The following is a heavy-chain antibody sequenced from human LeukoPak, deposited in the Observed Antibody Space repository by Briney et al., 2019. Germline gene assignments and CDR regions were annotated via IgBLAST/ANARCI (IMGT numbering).Heavy chain of an antibody. Sequence: GGSLRLSCAASGLTFSSYWMSWVRQAPGKGLEWVANIKQDGSEKYYVDSVKGRFTISRDNAKNSLYLQMNSLRAEDTAVYYCARGLVSGSYLGYYFDYWGQGTPVTVSS. J-gene: IGHJ4*02. CDR2: IKQDGSEK. CDR1: GLTFSSYW. V-gene: IGHV3-7*01. D-gene: IGHD1-26*01. CDR3: ARGLVSGSYLGYYFDY.